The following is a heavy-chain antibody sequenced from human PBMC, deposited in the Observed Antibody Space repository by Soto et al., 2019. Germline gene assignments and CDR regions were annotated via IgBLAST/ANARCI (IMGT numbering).Heavy chain of an antibody. CDR1: GFTFSSYA. J-gene: IGHJ1*01. D-gene: IGHD2-15*01. V-gene: IGHV3-30-3*01. CDR2: ISYDGSNK. Sequence: GGSLRLSCAASGFTFSSYAMHWVRQAPGKGLEWVAVISYDGSNKYYADSVKGRFTISRDNSKNTLYLQMNSLRAEDTAVYYCASEEGYCSGGSCLEYFQHWGQGTLVTVSS. CDR3: ASEEGYCSGGSCLEYFQH.